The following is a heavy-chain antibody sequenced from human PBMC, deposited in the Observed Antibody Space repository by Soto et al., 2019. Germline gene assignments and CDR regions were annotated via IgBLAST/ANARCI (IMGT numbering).Heavy chain of an antibody. CDR2: VSHDGRKT. CDR1: GFTFSDYA. V-gene: IGHV3-30*03. Sequence: VQLVESGGGVVQPGRSLRLSCAASGFTFSDYAMHWVRQAPGKGLEWVAVVSHDGRKTHYADSVKGRFTISRDSSKNTVCLERTSLRAEDTAVYDCAAGGRQWVGSSDFNCWGQGALVPVSS. D-gene: IGHD6-19*01. CDR3: AAGGRQWVGSSDFNC. J-gene: IGHJ4*02.